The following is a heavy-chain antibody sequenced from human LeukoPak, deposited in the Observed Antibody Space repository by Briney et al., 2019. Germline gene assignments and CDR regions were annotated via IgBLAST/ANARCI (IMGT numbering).Heavy chain of an antibody. V-gene: IGHV1-3*03. J-gene: IGHJ4*02. D-gene: IGHD3-10*01. CDR1: GYTFTNYA. CDR3: ARDRGGSGDFDY. CDR2: INAGNGDT. Sequence: ASVKVSCKASGYTFTNYAMHWVRQAPGQRLEWMGWINAGNGDTKYSQDFQDRVTITRDTSASTAYMELSSLRSEDMAVYYCARDRGGSGDFDYWGQGTLVTVSS.